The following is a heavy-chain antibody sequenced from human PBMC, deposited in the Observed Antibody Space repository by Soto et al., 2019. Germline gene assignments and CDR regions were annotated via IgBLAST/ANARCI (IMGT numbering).Heavy chain of an antibody. V-gene: IGHV4-39*01. CDR1: GGSISSSSYY. D-gene: IGHD6-13*01. J-gene: IGHJ3*02. Sequence: QLQLQESGPGLVKPSETLSLTCTVSGGSISSSSYYWGWIRQPPGKGLEWIGRIYYSGSTYYNPSLKSRVNISVDTSNNQFSLKLSSVTAADTAVYYCAIPSSPAGYDAFDIWGQVTMVTVSS. CDR3: AIPSSPAGYDAFDI. CDR2: IYYSGST.